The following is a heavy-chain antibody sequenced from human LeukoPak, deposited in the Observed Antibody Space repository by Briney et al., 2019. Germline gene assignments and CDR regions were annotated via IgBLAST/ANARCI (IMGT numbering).Heavy chain of an antibody. V-gene: IGHV4-39*07. CDR3: ARVIAVAGNGFYYYGMDV. CDR1: GGSTSSSSYY. CDR2: IYYSGST. D-gene: IGHD6-19*01. J-gene: IGHJ6*02. Sequence: SETLSLTCTVSGGSTSSSSYYWGWIRQPPGKGLEWIGSIYYSGSTYYNPSLQSRVTISLDTSKNQFSLKVSSVTAADTAVYYCARVIAVAGNGFYYYGMDVWGQGTTVTVSS.